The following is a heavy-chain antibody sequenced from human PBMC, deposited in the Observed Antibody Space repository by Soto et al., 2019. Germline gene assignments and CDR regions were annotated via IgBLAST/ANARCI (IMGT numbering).Heavy chain of an antibody. J-gene: IGHJ3*02. D-gene: IGHD5-12*01. V-gene: IGHV1-69*06. CDR3: ARDGLEMATMGFGASDI. CDR2: IIPIFGTA. Sequence: SVKVSCKASGGTFSSYAISWVRQAPGQGLEWMGGIIPIFGTANYAQKFQGRVTITADKSTSTAYMELSSLRSEDTAVYYCARDGLEMATMGFGASDIWGQGTMVTVSS. CDR1: GGTFSSYA.